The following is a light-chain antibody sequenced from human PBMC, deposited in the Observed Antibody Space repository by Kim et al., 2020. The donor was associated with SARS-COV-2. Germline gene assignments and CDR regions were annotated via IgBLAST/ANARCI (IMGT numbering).Light chain of an antibody. Sequence: GDRVTITCRTSQRISSYLNWYQQKPGKAPKLLIYAASSLQRRVSSTFSSSGSGTDFTLTISSRQPEDFARYYCQQSYSTPPRTFGQGTKVDIK. V-gene: IGKV1-39*01. CDR3: QQSYSTPPRT. CDR2: AAS. J-gene: IGKJ1*01. CDR1: QRISSY.